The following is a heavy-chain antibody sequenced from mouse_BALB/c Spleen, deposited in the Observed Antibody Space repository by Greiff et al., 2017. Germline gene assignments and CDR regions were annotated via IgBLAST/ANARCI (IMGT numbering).Heavy chain of an antibody. CDR2: ISSGGSYT. CDR1: GFTFSSYA. J-gene: IGHJ3*01. CDR3: TRVGMITTPFAY. V-gene: IGHV5-9-4*01. Sequence: EVQLVESGGGLVKPGGSLKLSCAASGFTFSSYAMSWVRQSPEKRLEWVAEISSGGSYTYYPDTVTGRFTISRDNAKNTLYLEMSSLKSEDAAMYYCTRVGMITTPFAYWGQGTLVTVSA. D-gene: IGHD2-4*01.